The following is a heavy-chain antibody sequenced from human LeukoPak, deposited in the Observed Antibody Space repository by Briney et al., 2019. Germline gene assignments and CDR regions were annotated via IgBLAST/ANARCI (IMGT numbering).Heavy chain of an antibody. CDR2: IKSKTDGGTT. Sequence: PGGSLRLSCATSGFTFSSYWMSWVRQAPGKGLEWVGRIKSKTDGGTTDYAAPVKGRFTISRDDSKNTLYLQMNSLKTEDTAVYYCTTACTSCPPPHYYYYGMDVWGQGTTVTVSS. CDR1: GFTFSSYW. CDR3: TTACTSCPPPHYYYYGMDV. J-gene: IGHJ6*02. D-gene: IGHD2-8*01. V-gene: IGHV3-15*01.